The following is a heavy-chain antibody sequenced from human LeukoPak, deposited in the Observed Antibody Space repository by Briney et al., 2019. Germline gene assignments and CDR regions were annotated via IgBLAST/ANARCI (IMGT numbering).Heavy chain of an antibody. CDR3: AAASTVVTTFDY. J-gene: IGHJ4*02. D-gene: IGHD4-23*01. Sequence: SETLSLTCTVSGGSLSSYYWSWIRQPAGKGLEWIGRIYTSGSTNYNPSLKSRVTMSVDTSKNQFSLKLRSVTAADTAVYYCAAASTVVTTFDYWGQGTLVTVSS. CDR1: GGSLSSYY. V-gene: IGHV4-4*07. CDR2: IYTSGST.